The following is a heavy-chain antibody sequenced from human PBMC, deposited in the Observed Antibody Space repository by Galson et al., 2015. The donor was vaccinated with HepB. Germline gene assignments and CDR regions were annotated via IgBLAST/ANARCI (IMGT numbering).Heavy chain of an antibody. CDR2: IYSGGST. CDR1: GFTVSSNY. Sequence: SLRLSCAASGFTVSSNYMSWVRQAPGKRLEWVSVIYSGGSTYYADSVKGRFTISRDNSKNTLYLQMNSLRAEDTAVYYCARGGAYQLLSSRHYVYWGQGTLVTVSS. J-gene: IGHJ4*02. D-gene: IGHD2-2*01. CDR3: ARGGAYQLLSSRHYVY. V-gene: IGHV3-53*01.